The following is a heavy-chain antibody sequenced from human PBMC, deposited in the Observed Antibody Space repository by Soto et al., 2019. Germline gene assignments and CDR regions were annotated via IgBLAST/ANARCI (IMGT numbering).Heavy chain of an antibody. CDR3: ARSVAAPGAHIDY. CDR2: VYYTGST. CDR1: GGPISGSY. Sequence: XATLSLTCSVSGGPISGSYWSWIRQSPGKGLEWLGYVYYTGSTNYSPSLRSRVSISVDTSKNEFSLRLSSVTAADTAVYFCARSVAAPGAHIDYWGQGTQVTVSS. J-gene: IGHJ4*02. V-gene: IGHV4-59*13. D-gene: IGHD6-13*01.